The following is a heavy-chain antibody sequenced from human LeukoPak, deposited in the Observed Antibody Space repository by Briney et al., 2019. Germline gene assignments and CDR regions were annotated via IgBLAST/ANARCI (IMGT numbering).Heavy chain of an antibody. D-gene: IGHD4/OR15-4a*01. Sequence: ASVKVSCKASGYTFTGYYMHWVRQAPGQGLEWMGWIHPNSGGTNYAQEFQGRVTMTRETSISTAYMELSRLRSDDTAVYYCARSSYGGNLGDFDYWGQGTLVTVSS. J-gene: IGHJ4*02. CDR2: IHPNSGGT. CDR3: ARSSYGGNLGDFDY. V-gene: IGHV1-2*02. CDR1: GYTFTGYY.